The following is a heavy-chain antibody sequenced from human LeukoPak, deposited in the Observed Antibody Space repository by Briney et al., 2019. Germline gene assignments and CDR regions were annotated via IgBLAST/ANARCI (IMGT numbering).Heavy chain of an antibody. CDR3: ARGNHYYDSSGYYYDPFDY. CDR2: IIPIFGTA. Sequence: GASVKVSCKASGYTFTNFGISWVRQAPGQGLEWMGGIIPIFGTANYAQKFQGRVTITADESTSTAYMELSSLRSEDTAVYYCARGNHYYDSSGYYYDPFDYWGQGTLVTVSS. D-gene: IGHD3-22*01. CDR1: GYTFTNFG. V-gene: IGHV1-69*13. J-gene: IGHJ4*02.